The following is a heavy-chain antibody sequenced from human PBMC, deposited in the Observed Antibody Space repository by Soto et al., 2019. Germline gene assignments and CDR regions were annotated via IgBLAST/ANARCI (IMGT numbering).Heavy chain of an antibody. J-gene: IGHJ6*01. D-gene: IGHD3-3*01. CDR2: ISYDGSNK. CDR3: AKEVWSGPMDV. CDR1: GFTFSSYG. Sequence: QVQLVESGGGVVQPGRSLRLSCAASGFTFSSYGMHWVRQAPGKGLEWVAVISYDGSNKNYADSVKGRFTISGDNSKNTQYLQMNSLRAEDTAVYYGAKEVWSGPMDVW. V-gene: IGHV3-30*18.